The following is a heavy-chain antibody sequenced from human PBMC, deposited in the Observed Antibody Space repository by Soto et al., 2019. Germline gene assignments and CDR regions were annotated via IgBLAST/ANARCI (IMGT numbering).Heavy chain of an antibody. CDR2: INPKSGGT. J-gene: IGHJ6*02. V-gene: IGHV1-2*02. D-gene: IGHD3-3*01. CDR1: GYTFTGYY. Sequence: QVQLVQSGAEVKKPGASVKVSCKASGYTFTGYYMHWVRQAPGQGLEWMGWINPKSGGTNYAQKFQGRVTMTRDTSISTAYMELSRLRSDDTAVYYCARDTLRFLEWLVLGVYGMDVWGQGTTVTVSS. CDR3: ARDTLRFLEWLVLGVYGMDV.